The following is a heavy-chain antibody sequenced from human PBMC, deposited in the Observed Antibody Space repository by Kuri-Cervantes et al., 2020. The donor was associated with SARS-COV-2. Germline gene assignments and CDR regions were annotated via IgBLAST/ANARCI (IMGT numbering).Heavy chain of an antibody. D-gene: IGHD2-2*01. CDR1: GFTFSSSW. CDR2: ISWNSGSI. CDR3: ARVDVVVPAAVPQLDY. J-gene: IGHJ4*02. V-gene: IGHV3-9*01. Sequence: SLKISCAASGFTFSSSWMHWVRQAPGKGLEWVSGISWNSGSIGYADSVKGRFTISRDNAKNSVYLQMNSLRAEDTAVYYCARVDVVVPAAVPQLDYWGQGTLVTVSS.